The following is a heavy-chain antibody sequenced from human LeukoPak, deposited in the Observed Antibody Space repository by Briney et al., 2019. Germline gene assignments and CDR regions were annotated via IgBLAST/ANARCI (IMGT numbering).Heavy chain of an antibody. CDR3: ASGAGVSSGWTYYFDY. CDR1: GYTLTGYY. D-gene: IGHD6-19*01. J-gene: IGHJ4*02. Sequence: ASVKVSCKASGYTLTGYYMHWVRQAPGQGLEWMGWINPNSGGTNYAQKFQGRVTMTRDTSISTAYMELSRLRSDDTAVYYCASGAGVSSGWTYYFDYWGQGTLVTVSS. CDR2: INPNSGGT. V-gene: IGHV1-2*02.